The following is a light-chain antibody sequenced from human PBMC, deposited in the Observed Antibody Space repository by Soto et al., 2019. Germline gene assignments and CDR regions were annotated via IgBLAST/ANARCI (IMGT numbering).Light chain of an antibody. CDR2: GAS. Sequence: IVLTQSPGTLSLSPGDRATLSCGASQTVSGNYLAWYQQKPGQVPRLLIYGASSRAIGIPDRFSGSGSRTDFTLIITRLEAEDFGLYYCHHYGGSTWTFGQGTKVDI. CDR3: HHYGGSTWT. V-gene: IGKV3-20*01. CDR1: QTVSGNY. J-gene: IGKJ1*01.